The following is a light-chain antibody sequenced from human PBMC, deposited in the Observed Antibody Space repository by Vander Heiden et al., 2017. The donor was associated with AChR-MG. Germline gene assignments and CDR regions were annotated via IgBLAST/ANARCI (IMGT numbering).Light chain of an antibody. J-gene: IGKJ4*01. V-gene: IGKV1-5*03. CDR3: QQYNSYPLT. Sequence: DIQMTQSPSTLSASVGDRVTITCRASQNVGNWLAWFQQKPGKAPNLLISQASTLESGVPSRFGGSSAGTEFTLTISSLQPDDLASDYCQQYNSYPLTFGGGTKVELQ. CDR1: QNVGNW. CDR2: QAS.